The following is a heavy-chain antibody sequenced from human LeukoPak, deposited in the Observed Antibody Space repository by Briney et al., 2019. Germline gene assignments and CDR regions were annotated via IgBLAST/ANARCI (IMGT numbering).Heavy chain of an antibody. J-gene: IGHJ4*02. CDR2: VRYSGST. Sequence: SETLSLTCTVSGGSISSGYYWGWIRQPPGKGLEWIGNVRYSGSTYYNPSLKSRVAISVDKSENHISLKLTSVTAADTAVYYCAREGGPYRPLDYSGQGTLVTVAS. CDR3: AREGGPYRPLDY. V-gene: IGHV4-39*07. CDR1: GGSISSGYY.